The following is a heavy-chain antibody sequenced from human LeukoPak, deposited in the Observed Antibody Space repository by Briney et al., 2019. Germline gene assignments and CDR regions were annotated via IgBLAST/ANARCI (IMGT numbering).Heavy chain of an antibody. V-gene: IGHV4-59*08. J-gene: IGHJ3*02. D-gene: IGHD6-19*01. CDR2: IYYSGST. CDR1: GGSISSYY. CDR3: ARHSSGWYGDAFDI. Sequence: SETLSLTCAVSGGSISSYYWSWIRQPPGKGLEWIGYIYYSGSTNYNPSLKSRVTISVDTSKNQFPLKLSSVTAADTAVYYCARHSSGWYGDAFDIWGQGTMVTVSS.